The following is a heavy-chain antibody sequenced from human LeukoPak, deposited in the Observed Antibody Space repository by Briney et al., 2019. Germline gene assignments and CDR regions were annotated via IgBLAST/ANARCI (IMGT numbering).Heavy chain of an antibody. CDR3: ARGLYSGSQRGYFDY. Sequence: GGSLVLSCTASGFPFQSYWMNWVRQAPGKGLELVANINADGSDKYFMDSVKGRFTISRDNSKNTLFLQMNSLRGEDTAVYYCARGLYSGSQRGYFDYWGQGSLVTVSS. J-gene: IGHJ4*02. CDR1: GFPFQSYW. CDR2: INADGSDK. V-gene: IGHV3-7*01. D-gene: IGHD1-26*01.